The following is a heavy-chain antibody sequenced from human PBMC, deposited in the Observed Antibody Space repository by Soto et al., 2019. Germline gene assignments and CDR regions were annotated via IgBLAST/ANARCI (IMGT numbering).Heavy chain of an antibody. CDR1: GGTFSSYA. D-gene: IGHD6-13*01. V-gene: IGHV1-69*14. Sequence: QVQLVQSGAAVTKPGASVKVSCTASGGTFSSYAISWVRQSTGQGIEWMGGIIPIFGTANYAQQFQGRVTITADKSTSTAYMEVSSFGSEDTAVYYCTRGRLAAAGYYCDYGGHGTLVTVSS. J-gene: IGHJ4*01. CDR2: IIPIFGTA. CDR3: TRGRLAAAGYYCDY.